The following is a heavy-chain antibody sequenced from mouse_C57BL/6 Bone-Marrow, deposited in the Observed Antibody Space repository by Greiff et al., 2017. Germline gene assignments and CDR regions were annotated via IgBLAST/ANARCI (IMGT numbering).Heavy chain of an antibody. D-gene: IGHD1-1*01. CDR1: GYTFTSYW. CDR2: IYPSDSET. J-gene: IGHJ3*01. Sequence: VKLQQPGAELVRPGSSVKLSCKASGYTFTSYWMDWVKQRPGQGLEWIGNIYPSDSETHYNQKFKDKATLTVDKSSSTAYMQLSSLTSEDSAVYYCARKDYGRRWGFAYWGQGTLVTVSA. V-gene: IGHV1-61*01. CDR3: ARKDYGRRWGFAY.